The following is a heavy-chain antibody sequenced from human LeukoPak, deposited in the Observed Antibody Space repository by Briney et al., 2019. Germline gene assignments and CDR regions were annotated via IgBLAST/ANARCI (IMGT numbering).Heavy chain of an antibody. CDR3: ARDRRSRYNPGLVFDY. V-gene: IGHV3-53*01. Sequence: GGSLRLSCAASGFTVSSNYMSWVRQAPGKGLEWVSVIYSGGSTYYADSVKGRFTISRDNSKNTLYLQMNSLRAEDTAVYYCARDRRSRYNPGLVFDYWGQGTLVTVSS. D-gene: IGHD2-2*01. J-gene: IGHJ4*02. CDR1: GFTVSSNY. CDR2: IYSGGST.